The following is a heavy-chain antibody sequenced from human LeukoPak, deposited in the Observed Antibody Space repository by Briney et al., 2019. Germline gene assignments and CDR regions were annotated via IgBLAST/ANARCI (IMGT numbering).Heavy chain of an antibody. V-gene: IGHV5-51*01. D-gene: IGHD4-11*01. J-gene: IGHJ5*02. CDR1: GYSFSNYW. Sequence: GESLKISCKASGYSFSNYWIGWVRQMPGKGLEYMGIIYPGDSDTRYSPSFQGQVTISADKSITTAYLQWISLKASDTAVYYCARWGGNYSNNWFDPWGQGTLVTVSS. CDR2: IYPGDSDT. CDR3: ARWGGNYSNNWFDP.